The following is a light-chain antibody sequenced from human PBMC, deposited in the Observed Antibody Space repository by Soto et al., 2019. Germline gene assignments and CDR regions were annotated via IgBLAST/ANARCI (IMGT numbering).Light chain of an antibody. CDR3: QKYDTALLT. J-gene: IGKJ4*01. V-gene: IGKV1-27*01. CDR1: QGISNH. CDR2: AAS. Sequence: DIQMTQSPSSLSAYIGDTVTITCRTSQGISNHLAWFQQKQGKVPKVLIYAASTMQPGVPSRFSGSGSGTDFTLTISGLQSEDVATYYCQKYDTALLTFGAGTKVEIK.